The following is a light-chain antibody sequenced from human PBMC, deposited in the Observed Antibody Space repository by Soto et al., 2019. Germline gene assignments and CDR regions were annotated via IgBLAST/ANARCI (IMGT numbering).Light chain of an antibody. Sequence: DIQMTQSPSTLAASVGDRVTITCRSSQSISSGLAWHQQKPGKAPKLLIYDASSLESGAPSRFSGSGSGTEFTLSISSLQPDDFATYYCQQYNSYPYTFGQGTKLEIK. V-gene: IGKV1-5*01. CDR1: QSISSG. CDR2: DAS. CDR3: QQYNSYPYT. J-gene: IGKJ2*01.